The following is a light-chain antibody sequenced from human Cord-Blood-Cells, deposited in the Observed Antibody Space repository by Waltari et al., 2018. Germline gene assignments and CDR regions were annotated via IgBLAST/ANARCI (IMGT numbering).Light chain of an antibody. CDR1: QSVLYSSNNKNY. J-gene: IGKJ4*01. CDR3: QQYYSTPLT. CDR2: WAS. Sequence: DIVMTQSPDSLAVFLGERATINCKSSQSVLYSSNNKNYLAWYQQKPGQPPKLLIYWASTRASGVPDRFSGSGSGTDFTLTISSLQAEDVAVYYCQQYYSTPLTFGGGTKVEIK. V-gene: IGKV4-1*01.